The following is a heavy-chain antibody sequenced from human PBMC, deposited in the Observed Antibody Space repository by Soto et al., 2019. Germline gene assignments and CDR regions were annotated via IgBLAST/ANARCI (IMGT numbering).Heavy chain of an antibody. J-gene: IGHJ4*02. D-gene: IGHD3-16*01. CDR3: MPWGTTAGLDV. CDR1: GFTFRSYV. V-gene: IGHV3-30*19. Sequence: QVQLVESGGGMVQPGTSLRLSCVGSGFTFRSYVIHWVRQAPGKGLEWVALTSYDGSNKYYDDSVKGRFTISRDNSRHTVATQMGILRLEVTSVYFSMPWGTTAGLDVWGQGTLVSVSS. CDR2: TSYDGSNK.